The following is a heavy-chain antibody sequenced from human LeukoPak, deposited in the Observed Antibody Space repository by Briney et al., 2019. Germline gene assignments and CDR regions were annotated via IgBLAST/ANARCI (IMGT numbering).Heavy chain of an antibody. Sequence: PGGSLRLSCAASGFPFSSYGMHWVRQAPGKGLEWVGVISKDGSDKYYADSVKGRFTISRDNSKNTVYLQMNSLRAEDTAVYYCAKINYYESSGYLDYWGQGTLVAVSS. D-gene: IGHD3-22*01. J-gene: IGHJ4*02. CDR3: AKINYYESSGYLDY. CDR1: GFPFSSYG. CDR2: ISKDGSDK. V-gene: IGHV3-30*18.